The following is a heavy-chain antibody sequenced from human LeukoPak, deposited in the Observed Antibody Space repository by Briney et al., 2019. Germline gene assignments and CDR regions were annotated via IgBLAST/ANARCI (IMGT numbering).Heavy chain of an antibody. CDR2: ISWNSGSI. D-gene: IGHD6-19*01. Sequence: PGGSLRLSCAASGFTFDDYAMHWVRQAPGKGLEWVSGISWNSGSIGYADSVKGRFTISRDNAKNSLYLQMNSLRAEDMALYYCAKGDSRGWSFFDYWGQGTLVTVSS. CDR1: GFTFDDYA. V-gene: IGHV3-9*03. CDR3: AKGDSRGWSFFDY. J-gene: IGHJ4*02.